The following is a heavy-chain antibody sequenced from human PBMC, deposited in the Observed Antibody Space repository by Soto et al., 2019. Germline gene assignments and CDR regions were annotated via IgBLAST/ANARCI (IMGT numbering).Heavy chain of an antibody. Sequence: QVQLVQSGDEVKRPGASVKVSCKASGYIFVNYGIAWVRQAPGQGLEWMGWISPYTGNTHSATKIQGRLTMTTDTSTSTTYMDLGSLTSDDTAVYYCVMVDNYVTPTPQDVWGQGTTVTVSS. CDR3: VMVDNYVTPTPQDV. D-gene: IGHD3-16*01. CDR2: ISPYTGNT. CDR1: GYIFVNYG. J-gene: IGHJ6*02. V-gene: IGHV1-18*01.